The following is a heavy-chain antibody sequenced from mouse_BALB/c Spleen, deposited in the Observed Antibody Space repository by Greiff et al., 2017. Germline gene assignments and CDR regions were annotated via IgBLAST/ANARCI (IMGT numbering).Heavy chain of an antibody. CDR3: ASQLSFAY. J-gene: IGHJ3*01. Sequence: QVQLQQPGAELVKPGASVKLSCKASGYTFTSYWMHWVKQRPGQGLEWIGEINPSNGRTNYNEKFKSKATLTVDKSSSTAYMQLSSLTSEDSAVYYCASQLSFAYWGQGTLVTVSA. D-gene: IGHD4-1*02. CDR2: INPSNGRT. CDR1: GYTFTSYW. V-gene: IGHV1S81*02.